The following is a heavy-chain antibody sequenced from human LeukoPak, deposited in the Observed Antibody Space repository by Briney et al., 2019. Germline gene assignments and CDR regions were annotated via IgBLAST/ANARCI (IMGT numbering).Heavy chain of an antibody. D-gene: IGHD3/OR15-3a*01. Sequence: PSETLSLTCTVSGGSISSYYWSWIRQSPGRGLEWIGYIYNSGSTYYNPSLKSRVTISVDTSKNQFSLRLTSVTAADTAVYYCARQTGSGLFILPGGQGTLVTVSS. CDR1: GGSISSYY. CDR3: ARQTGSGLFILP. J-gene: IGHJ4*02. V-gene: IGHV4-59*04. CDR2: IYNSGST.